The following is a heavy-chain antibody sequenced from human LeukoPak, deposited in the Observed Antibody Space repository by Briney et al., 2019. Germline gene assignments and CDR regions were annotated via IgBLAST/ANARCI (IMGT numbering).Heavy chain of an antibody. Sequence: QAGGCLRLSCAASGFAFSSCAMSWVRQTPGKGLKWVSTISGSGGSTYYADSVKGRFTISRDNSKNTLFLQMNNLRAEDTAVYYCAKSRGNWPEDAFDIWGRGTMVTVSS. J-gene: IGHJ3*02. D-gene: IGHD2/OR15-2a*01. V-gene: IGHV3-23*01. CDR3: AKSRGNWPEDAFDI. CDR1: GFAFSSCA. CDR2: ISGSGGST.